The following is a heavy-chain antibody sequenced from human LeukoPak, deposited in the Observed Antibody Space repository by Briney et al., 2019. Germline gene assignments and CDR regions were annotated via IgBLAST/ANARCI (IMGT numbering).Heavy chain of an antibody. J-gene: IGHJ4*02. D-gene: IGHD6-19*01. CDR3: ARVLGWAGFDY. Sequence: SETLSLTCTVSGGSLSSFYWSWFRQPAGKELEWIGRIYSSGSTNYNSSLKSRLTMSVDTSKNQFSLRLTSVTAADTAVYYCARVLGWAGFDYWGQGTLVTVSS. CDR2: IYSSGST. CDR1: GGSLSSFY. V-gene: IGHV4-4*07.